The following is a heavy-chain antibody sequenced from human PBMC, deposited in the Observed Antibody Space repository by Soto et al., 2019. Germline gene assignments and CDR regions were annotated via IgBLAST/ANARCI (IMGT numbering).Heavy chain of an antibody. CDR3: ARDYMFRGRDSNWFDP. Sequence: AGSLRLSCAASGFTFNNYWMHWVRQAPGKGLVWVSRINTDGRSTTYTDSVKGRFAISRDNAKNTLYLQMNSLRPEDTAVYYCARDYMFRGRDSNWFDPWGQGTLVTVSS. V-gene: IGHV3-74*01. J-gene: IGHJ5*02. D-gene: IGHD3-10*01. CDR2: INTDGRST. CDR1: GFTFNNYW.